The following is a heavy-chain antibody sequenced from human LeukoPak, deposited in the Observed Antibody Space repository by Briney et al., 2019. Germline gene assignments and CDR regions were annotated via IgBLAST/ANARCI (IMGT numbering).Heavy chain of an antibody. CDR1: GGTFSSYA. Sequence: SVKVSCKASGGTFSSYAISWVRQAPGQGLEWMGGIIPIFGTANYAQKFQGRVTITTDESTSTAYMELSSLRSEDTAVYYCARMNYYDSSGYFDYWGQGTLVTVSS. D-gene: IGHD3-22*01. V-gene: IGHV1-69*05. CDR3: ARMNYYDSSGYFDY. J-gene: IGHJ4*02. CDR2: IIPIFGTA.